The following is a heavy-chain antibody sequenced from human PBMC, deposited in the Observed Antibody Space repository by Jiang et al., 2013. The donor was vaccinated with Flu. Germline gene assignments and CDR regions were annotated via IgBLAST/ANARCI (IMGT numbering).Heavy chain of an antibody. D-gene: IGHD6-13*01. V-gene: IGHV3-30*02. Sequence: VQLVESGGGVVQPGWSLRLSCAASGFTFSTYGMHWVRQAPGKGLEWVAFILYDGRNQYYADSVKGRSTISRDNSKNTLYLQVNSLRGEDTAVYYCASDTQHRVFHHWGQGTLVTVSS. CDR2: ILYDGRNQ. CDR1: GFTFSTYG. J-gene: IGHJ1*01. CDR3: ASDTQHRVFHH.